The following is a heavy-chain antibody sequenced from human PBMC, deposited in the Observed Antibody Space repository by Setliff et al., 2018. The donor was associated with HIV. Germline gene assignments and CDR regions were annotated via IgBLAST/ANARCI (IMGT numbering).Heavy chain of an antibody. D-gene: IGHD1-26*01. CDR1: GFAFSGHQ. CDR2: IKQDGSDK. CDR3: ARWGSGSYERVFDY. J-gene: IGHJ4*02. V-gene: IGHV3-7*01. Sequence: PGGSLRLSCAASGFAFSGHQMSWVRQAPGKGLEWVAKIKQDGSDKYYVDSVKGRFTISRDNAKNSLYLQMNSLRAEDTAVYFCARWGSGSYERVFDYWGQGMLVTVS.